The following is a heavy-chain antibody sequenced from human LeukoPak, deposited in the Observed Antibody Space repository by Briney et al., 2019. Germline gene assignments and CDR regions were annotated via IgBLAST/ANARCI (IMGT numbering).Heavy chain of an antibody. Sequence: ASVKVSCKVSGYTLTELSMHWVRQAPGKGLEWMGGFDPEDGETIYAQKFQGRVTMTEDTSTDTAYMELSSLRSEDTAVYYCATTTSATGTTAAFDIWGQGTMVTVSS. CDR3: ATTTSATGTTAAFDI. V-gene: IGHV1-24*01. CDR2: FDPEDGET. J-gene: IGHJ3*02. D-gene: IGHD1-7*01. CDR1: GYTLTELS.